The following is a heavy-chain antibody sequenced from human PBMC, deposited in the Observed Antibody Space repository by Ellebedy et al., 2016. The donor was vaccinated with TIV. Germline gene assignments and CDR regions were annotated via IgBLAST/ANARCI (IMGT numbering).Heavy chain of an antibody. CDR3: ARRYGDYAFDY. CDR1: GFTVSSTY. Sequence: GGSLRLSCAASGFTVSSTYMNWVRQAPGKGLEWVSVIYSGGSTYYADSVKGRFTVSRDNSKNTLFLQMNSLRAEDTAVYYCARRYGDYAFDYWGQGTLVTVSS. J-gene: IGHJ4*02. CDR2: IYSGGST. D-gene: IGHD4-17*01. V-gene: IGHV3-53*01.